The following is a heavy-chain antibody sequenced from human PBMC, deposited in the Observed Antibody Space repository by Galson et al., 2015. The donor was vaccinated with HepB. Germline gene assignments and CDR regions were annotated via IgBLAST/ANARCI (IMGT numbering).Heavy chain of an antibody. D-gene: IGHD3-22*01. J-gene: IGHJ2*01. CDR3: ARGGAYYYDRNQNWYFDL. V-gene: IGHV6-1*01. CDR1: GDSVSSNSAA. Sequence: CAISGDSVSSNSAAWNWIRQSPSRGLEWLGRTYYRSKWYNDYAVSVKSRITINPDTSKNQFSLQLNSVTPEDTAVYYCARGGAYYYDRNQNWYFDLWGRGTLVTVSS. CDR2: TYYRSKWYN.